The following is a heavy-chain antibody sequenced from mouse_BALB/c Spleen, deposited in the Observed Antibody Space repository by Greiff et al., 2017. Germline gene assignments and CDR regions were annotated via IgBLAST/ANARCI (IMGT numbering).Heavy chain of an antibody. D-gene: IGHD1-2*01. Sequence: QVQLKESGPGLVAPSQSLSITCTVSGFSLTSYDISWIRQPPGKGLEWLGVIWTGGGTNYNSAFMSRLSISKDNSKSQVFLKMNSLQTDDTAIYYCVRGSPSYGPFAYWGQGTLVTVSA. CDR3: VRGSPSYGPFAY. CDR1: GFSLTSYD. CDR2: IWTGGGT. V-gene: IGHV2-9-2*01. J-gene: IGHJ3*01.